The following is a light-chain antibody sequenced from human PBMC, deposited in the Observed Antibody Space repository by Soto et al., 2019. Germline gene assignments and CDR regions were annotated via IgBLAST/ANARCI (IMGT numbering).Light chain of an antibody. V-gene: IGKV4-1*01. CDR3: QQYYSTQLT. CDR1: QSVLYSSNNKNY. J-gene: IGKJ4*01. Sequence: DIVMTQSPDSLAVSLGERATINCKSSQSVLYSSNNKNYLAWYQQKPGQPPKLLIYWASTRESGVPDRFSGSGSGTDFTLTISSLQAADVAGYYCQQYYSTQLTFGGGTKVEIK. CDR2: WAS.